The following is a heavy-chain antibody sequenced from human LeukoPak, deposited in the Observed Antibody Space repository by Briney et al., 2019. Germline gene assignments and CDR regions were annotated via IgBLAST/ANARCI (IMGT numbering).Heavy chain of an antibody. D-gene: IGHD3-22*01. J-gene: IGHJ3*02. CDR3: ARDGDLYYYDSSGYRDAFDI. CDR1: GFTFSSYW. V-gene: IGHV3-7*01. CDR2: IKQDGSEK. Sequence: GSLRLSCAASGFTFSSYWMSWVRQAPGKGLEWVANIKQDGSEKYYVDSVKGRFTISRDNAKNSLYLQMNSLRAEDTAVYYCARDGDLYYYDSSGYRDAFDIWGQGTMVTVSS.